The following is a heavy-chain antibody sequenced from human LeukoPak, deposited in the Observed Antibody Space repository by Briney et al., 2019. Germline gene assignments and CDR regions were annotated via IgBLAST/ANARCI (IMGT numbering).Heavy chain of an antibody. CDR2: IYTSGST. D-gene: IGHD3-3*01. Sequence: SETLSLTCTVSGGSISSGSYYWSWIRQPAGKGLEWIGRIYTSGSTNYNPSLKSRVTISVDTSKNQFSLKLSSVTVADTAVYYCASSSTTIFGVVRGTWFDPWGQGTLVTVSS. CDR3: ASSSTTIFGVVRGTWFDP. CDR1: GGSISSGSYY. V-gene: IGHV4-61*02. J-gene: IGHJ5*02.